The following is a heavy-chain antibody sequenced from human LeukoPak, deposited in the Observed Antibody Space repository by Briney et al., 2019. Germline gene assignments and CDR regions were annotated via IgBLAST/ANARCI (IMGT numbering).Heavy chain of an antibody. CDR3: AKEALYSSIDY. J-gene: IGHJ4*02. CDR1: GFTFSSYS. Sequence: PGGSLRLSCAASGFTFSSYSMNWVRQAPGKGLEWVSSISSSSSYIYYVDSVQGRFTISRDNSKNTLYLQMNSLRAEDTAVYYCAKEALYSSIDYWGQGTLVTVSS. CDR2: ISSSSSYI. V-gene: IGHV3-21*04. D-gene: IGHD2-2*01.